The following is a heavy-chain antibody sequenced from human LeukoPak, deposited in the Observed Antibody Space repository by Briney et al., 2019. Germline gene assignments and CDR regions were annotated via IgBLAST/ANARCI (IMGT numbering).Heavy chain of an antibody. CDR1: GFTFSSYA. CDR3: AKSIGGVVVVAADF. D-gene: IGHD2-15*01. CDR2: ISGSGGGT. J-gene: IGHJ4*02. Sequence: GWSLRLSCAASGFTFSSYAMTWVRQAPGKGLEWVSVISGSGGGTHYADSVKGRFTLSRDNSKNNVFLQMNSLRAEDTAVYYCAKSIGGVVVVAADFWGQGTLVTVSS. V-gene: IGHV3-23*01.